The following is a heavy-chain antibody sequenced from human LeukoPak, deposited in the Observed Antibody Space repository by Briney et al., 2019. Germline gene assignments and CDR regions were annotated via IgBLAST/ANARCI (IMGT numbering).Heavy chain of an antibody. D-gene: IGHD2-21*01. Sequence: SETLSLTCTVSGGSISSGDYYWSWIRQPPGKGLEWIGYIYYSGSTYYNPSLKSRATISEDTSKNQFSLKLSSVTAADTAVYYCARSCRVWWNGPWCAFDIWGQGTMVTVSS. V-gene: IGHV4-30-4*08. J-gene: IGHJ3*02. CDR2: IYYSGST. CDR1: GGSISSGDYY. CDR3: ARSCRVWWNGPWCAFDI.